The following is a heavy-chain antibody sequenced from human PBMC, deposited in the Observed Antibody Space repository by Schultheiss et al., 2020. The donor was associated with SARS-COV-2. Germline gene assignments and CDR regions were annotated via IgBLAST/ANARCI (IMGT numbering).Heavy chain of an antibody. J-gene: IGHJ6*02. Sequence: SETLSLTCAVSGGSISSGGYSWSWIRQPPGKGLEWIGYIYYSGSTYYNPSLKSRVTISVDTSKNQFSLKLSSVTAADTAVYYCARTYYDFWSGYYIPSGMDVWGQGTTVTVSS. CDR3: ARTYYDFWSGYYIPSGMDV. V-gene: IGHV4-30-4*07. CDR1: GGSISSGGYS. D-gene: IGHD3-3*01. CDR2: IYYSGST.